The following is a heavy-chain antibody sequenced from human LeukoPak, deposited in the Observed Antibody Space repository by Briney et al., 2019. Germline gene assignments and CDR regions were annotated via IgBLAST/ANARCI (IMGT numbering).Heavy chain of an antibody. V-gene: IGHV3-30*04. Sequence: GGSLRLSCAASGFTFSSYAMHWVRQAPGKGLEWVAVISYDGSNKYYADSVKGRFTISRDNSKNTLYLQMNSLRAEDTAVYYCARDRAATLRLGGFDDAFDIWGQGTMVTVSS. CDR1: GFTFSSYA. J-gene: IGHJ3*02. CDR2: ISYDGSNK. D-gene: IGHD3-16*01. CDR3: ARDRAATLRLGGFDDAFDI.